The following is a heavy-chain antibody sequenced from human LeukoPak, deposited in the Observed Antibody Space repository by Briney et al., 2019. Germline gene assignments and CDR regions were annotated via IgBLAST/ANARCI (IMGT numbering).Heavy chain of an antibody. J-gene: IGHJ4*02. D-gene: IGHD2-15*01. V-gene: IGHV4-31*03. CDR3: ARAKGSTPAVDY. CDR1: GGSISSGGYY. CDR2: IYYSGST. Sequence: SQTLSLTCTVSGGSISSGGYYWSWIRQHPGKGLEWIGYIYYSGSTYYNPSLKSRVTISVDTSKNQFSLKLSSVTAADTAVYYCARAKGSTPAVDYWGQGTLVTVSS.